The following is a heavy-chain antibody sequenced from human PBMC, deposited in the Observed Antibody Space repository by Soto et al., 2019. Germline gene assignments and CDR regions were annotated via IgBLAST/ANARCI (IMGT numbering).Heavy chain of an antibody. CDR1: GGTFSSYA. CDR3: AKSTTVAGTYYYYYGMDV. J-gene: IGHJ6*02. CDR2: IIPIFGTA. Sequence: ASVNVSCKASGGTFSSYAISWVRQAPGQGLEWMGGIIPIFGTANYAQKFQGRVTITADESTSTAYMKLSSPRSEDTAVYYCAKSTTVAGTYYYYYGMDVWGQGTTVTVSS. D-gene: IGHD6-19*01. V-gene: IGHV1-69*13.